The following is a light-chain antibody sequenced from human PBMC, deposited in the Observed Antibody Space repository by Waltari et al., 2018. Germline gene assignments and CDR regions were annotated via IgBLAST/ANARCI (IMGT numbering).Light chain of an antibody. V-gene: IGLV7-46*01. Sequence: QPVVLQEPSLTVSPGGTVTLTCGSKPGPATTGHYPYWFQQKPGQSPRTLIYDATKKHSWTPARFSGSLLGGKAALTLSGAQPEDEAEYYCLLTSSDDSSVFGGGTKVTVL. CDR1: PGPATTGHY. CDR3: LLTSSDDSSV. CDR2: DAT. J-gene: IGLJ3*02.